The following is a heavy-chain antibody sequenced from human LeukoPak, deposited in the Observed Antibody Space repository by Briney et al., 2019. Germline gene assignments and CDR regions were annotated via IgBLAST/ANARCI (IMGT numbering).Heavy chain of an antibody. CDR1: GGSVSSGSYY. V-gene: IGHV4-61*01. D-gene: IGHD6-13*01. CDR2: IYYSGST. Sequence: SETLSLTCTVSGGSVSSGSYYWSWIRKPPGKGLEWIGYIYYSGSTNYNPSLKSRVTISVDTSKNQFSLKLSSVTAADTAVYYCARGVAAAGRSGYYFDYWGRGTLVTVSS. J-gene: IGHJ4*02. CDR3: ARGVAAAGRSGYYFDY.